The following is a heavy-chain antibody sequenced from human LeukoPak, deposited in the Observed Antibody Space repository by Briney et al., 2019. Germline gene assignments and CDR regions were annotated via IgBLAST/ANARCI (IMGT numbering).Heavy chain of an antibody. CDR3: ARRRYTSGPDY. CDR1: GYSFTTYF. D-gene: IGHD6-19*01. V-gene: IGHV5-51*01. Sequence: GESLKISCKSSGYSFTTYFIVWVRQMPGKGLEWMGIIYPGDSDTRYSPSFQGQVTISADKSISTAYLQWSSLKASDTAMYYCARRRYTSGPDYWGQGTLVTVSP. J-gene: IGHJ4*02. CDR2: IYPGDSDT.